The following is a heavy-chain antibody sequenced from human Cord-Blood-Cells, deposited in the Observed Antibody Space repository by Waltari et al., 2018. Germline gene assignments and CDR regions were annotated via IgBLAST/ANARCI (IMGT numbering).Heavy chain of an antibody. Sequence: QXQLQASGXGLVKPSETLSLTCTASGGPISNRRYYLAWIRPPPAKGLEWIGSIYYSGXPYYNPSLKSRVTISVDTSKNQFSLKLSSVTAADTAVYYCASQGDTAMVDYWGQGTLVTVSS. CDR1: GGPISNRRYY. CDR2: IYYSGXP. CDR3: ASQGDTAMVDY. J-gene: IGHJ4*02. V-gene: IGHV4-39*01. D-gene: IGHD5-18*01.